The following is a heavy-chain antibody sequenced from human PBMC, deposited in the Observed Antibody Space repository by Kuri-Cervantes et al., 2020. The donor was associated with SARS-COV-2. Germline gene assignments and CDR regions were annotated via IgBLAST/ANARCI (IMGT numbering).Heavy chain of an antibody. CDR3: ARPGYCSGGSCYSLYY. CDR1: GYSFTSYW. Sequence: GESLKIPCQGSGYSFTSYWIGWVRQMPGKGLEWMGIIYPGDSDTRYSPSFQGQVTISADKSISTAYLQWSSLKASDTAMYYCARPGYCSGGSCYSLYYWGQGTLVTVSS. J-gene: IGHJ4*02. CDR2: IYPGDSDT. D-gene: IGHD2-15*01. V-gene: IGHV5-51*01.